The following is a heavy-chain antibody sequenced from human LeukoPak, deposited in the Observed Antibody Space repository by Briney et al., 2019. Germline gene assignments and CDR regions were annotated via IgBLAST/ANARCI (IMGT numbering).Heavy chain of an antibody. Sequence: PLASVKVSCKASGYTFTSYGIHWVRQAPGQGLEWMGWINTNTGNPTYAQGFTGRFVFSLETSVSTSYLQISSLKAEDTAVYYCARGRGSSARLGYYYYYIDVWGKGTTVTVSS. J-gene: IGHJ6*03. CDR3: ARGRGSSARLGYYYYYIDV. D-gene: IGHD1-26*01. CDR2: INTNTGNP. CDR1: GYTFTSYG. V-gene: IGHV7-4-1*02.